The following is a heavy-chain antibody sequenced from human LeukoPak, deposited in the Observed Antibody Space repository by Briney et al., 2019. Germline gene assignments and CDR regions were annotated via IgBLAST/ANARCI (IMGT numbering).Heavy chain of an antibody. V-gene: IGHV3-9*01. CDR1: GFTFDDYA. Sequence: GGSLRLSCAASGFTFDDYAMHWVRQAPGKGLEWVSGISWNSGSKGYADSVKGRFTISRDNAKNSLYLQMNSLRAEDTAVYYCARTKEMASISYFDSWGQGTLVTISS. CDR2: ISWNSGSK. CDR3: ARTKEMASISYFDS. J-gene: IGHJ4*02. D-gene: IGHD5-24*01.